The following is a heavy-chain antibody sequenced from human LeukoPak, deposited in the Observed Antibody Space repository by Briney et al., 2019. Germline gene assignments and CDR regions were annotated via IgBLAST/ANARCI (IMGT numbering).Heavy chain of an antibody. J-gene: IGHJ3*02. D-gene: IGHD1-26*01. CDR3: ARDLWELRGFAAFDI. Sequence: SETLSLTCTVSGGSISSYYWSWIRQPPGKGLEWIGYIYYSGSTNYNPSLKSRVTISVDTSKNQFSLKLSSVTAADTAVYYCARDLWELRGFAAFDIWGQGTMVTVSS. CDR2: IYYSGST. V-gene: IGHV4-59*01. CDR1: GGSISSYY.